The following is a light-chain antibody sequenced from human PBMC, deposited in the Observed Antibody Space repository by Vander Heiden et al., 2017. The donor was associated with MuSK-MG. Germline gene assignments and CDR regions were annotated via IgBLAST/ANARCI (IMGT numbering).Light chain of an antibody. CDR1: SSDVGGYNY. CDR2: EVS. J-gene: IGLJ3*02. Sequence: QSALTQPPSAPGSPAQSVTISCTGTSSDVGGYNYVSWYQQHPGKALIRSKYEVSKRPSGVPDRFSGAKSGTKATMTVSGVQAEDDSYEYCNSYAGSKGVFGGGTKMTVL. V-gene: IGLV2-8*01. CDR3: NSYAGSKGV.